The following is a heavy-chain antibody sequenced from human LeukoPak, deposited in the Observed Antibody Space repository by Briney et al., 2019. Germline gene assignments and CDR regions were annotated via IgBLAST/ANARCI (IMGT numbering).Heavy chain of an antibody. J-gene: IGHJ4*02. D-gene: IGHD6-13*01. CDR2: ISYDGSNK. V-gene: IGHV3-30-3*01. CDR1: GFTFSSYA. CDR3: AKGRGSNSWSYFDY. Sequence: GRSLRLSCAASGFTFSSYAMHWVRQAPGKGLEWVAVISYDGSNKYYADSVKGRFTISRDNSKNTLYLQMNSLRAEDTAVYYCAKGRGSNSWSYFDYWGQGTLVTVSS.